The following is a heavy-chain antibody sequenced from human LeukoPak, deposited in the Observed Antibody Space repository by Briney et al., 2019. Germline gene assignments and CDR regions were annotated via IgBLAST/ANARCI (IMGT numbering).Heavy chain of an antibody. CDR3: ARGGYYGSGNDFRFDP. J-gene: IGHJ5*02. V-gene: IGHV4-59*01. CDR2: IYYSGST. CDR1: GGSISSYY. Sequence: SETLSLTCTVSGGSISSYYWSWIRQPPGRGLEWIGYIYYSGSTNYKPSLKSRVTISVDTSKNQFSLKLSSVTAADTAVYYCARGGYYGSGNDFRFDPWGQGTLVTVSS. D-gene: IGHD3-10*01.